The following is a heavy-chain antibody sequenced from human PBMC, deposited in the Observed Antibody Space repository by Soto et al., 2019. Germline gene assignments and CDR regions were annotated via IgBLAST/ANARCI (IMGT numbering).Heavy chain of an antibody. CDR2: MNPNSGNT. D-gene: IGHD1-26*01. V-gene: IGHV1-8*01. Sequence: ASVKASCKASGYTFTSYDINWVRQATGQGLEWMGWMNPNSGNTGYAQKFQGRVTMTRNTSISTAYMELSSLRSEDTAVYYCARGPRNGSFFDYWGQGTLVTVSS. CDR3: ARGPRNGSFFDY. J-gene: IGHJ4*02. CDR1: GYTFTSYD.